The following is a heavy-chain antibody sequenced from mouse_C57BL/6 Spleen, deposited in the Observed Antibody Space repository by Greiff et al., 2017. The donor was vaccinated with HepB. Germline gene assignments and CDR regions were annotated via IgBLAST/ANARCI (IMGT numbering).Heavy chain of an antibody. J-gene: IGHJ1*03. V-gene: IGHV3-8*01. Sequence: EVMLVESGPGLAKPSQTLSLTCSVTGYSITSDYWNWIRKFPGNKLEYMGYISYSGSTYYNPSLKSRISITRDTSKNQYYLQLNSVTTEDTATYYCARYSRYYYGSSPWWYFDVWGTGTTVTVSS. CDR2: ISYSGST. CDR1: GYSITSDY. D-gene: IGHD1-1*01. CDR3: ARYSRYYYGSSPWWYFDV.